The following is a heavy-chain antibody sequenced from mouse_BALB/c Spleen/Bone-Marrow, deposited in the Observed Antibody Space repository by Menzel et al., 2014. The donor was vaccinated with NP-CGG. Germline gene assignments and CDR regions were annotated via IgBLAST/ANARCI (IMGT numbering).Heavy chain of an antibody. D-gene: IGHD1-1*02. V-gene: IGHV2-9*02. CDR3: ARDGVYGSHYYAMDY. CDR2: IWAGGST. J-gene: IGHJ4*01. CDR1: GISLTSYG. Sequence: VMLVESGPGLVSPSPSLSITCPVSGISLTSYGVHLVRPPPGKGLERLGVIWAGGSTNYISALMSRLRISKDNPKSQDFRKMNSLQTDDTAMYYCARDGVYGSHYYAMDYWCQGTSGTGSS.